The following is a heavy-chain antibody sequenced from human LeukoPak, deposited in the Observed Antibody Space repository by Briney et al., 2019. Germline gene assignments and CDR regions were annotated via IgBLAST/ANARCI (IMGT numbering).Heavy chain of an antibody. V-gene: IGHV3-48*03. CDR1: GFTFSSYE. CDR2: ISSSGSTI. D-gene: IGHD5-18*01. CDR3: GRDRVGGRGYSLDY. J-gene: IGHJ4*02. Sequence: GGSLRLSCAASGFTFSSYEMNWVRQAPVKGLEWVTYISSSGSTIYYADYVKGRFTVSRDNAKNSLYLQMNNLRAEDTALYYCGRDRVGGRGYSLDYLGQGTLVTVSS.